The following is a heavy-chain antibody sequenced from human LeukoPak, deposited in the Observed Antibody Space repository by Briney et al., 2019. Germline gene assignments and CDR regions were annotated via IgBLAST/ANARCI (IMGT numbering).Heavy chain of an antibody. J-gene: IGHJ4*02. CDR2: VSGSDSNT. Sequence: GGSLRLSCAASGFTFSSYAMTWVRQAPGQGLEWVSSVSGSDSNTYYAVSVKGRFSISRDTSKNTLYLQMNSLRADDTAVYYCAKSFSSSWKGDLEYWGQGNLVTVSS. D-gene: IGHD6-13*01. CDR3: AKSFSSSWKGDLEY. V-gene: IGHV3-23*01. CDR1: GFTFSSYA.